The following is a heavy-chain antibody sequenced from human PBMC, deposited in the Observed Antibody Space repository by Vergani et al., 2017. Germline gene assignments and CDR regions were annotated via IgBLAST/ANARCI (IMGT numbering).Heavy chain of an antibody. CDR1: GFTFSSYA. D-gene: IGHD3-16*01. Sequence: EVQLLESGGGLVQPGGSLRLSCAASGFTFSSYAMSWVRQAPGKGLEWVSAISGSGGSTYDADSVKGRFTISRDNSKNTLYLQMNSLRAADTAVYYCAKPGGRMSWGDDYWGQGTLVTVSS. CDR3: AKPGGRMSWGDDY. V-gene: IGHV3-23*01. J-gene: IGHJ4*02. CDR2: ISGSGGST.